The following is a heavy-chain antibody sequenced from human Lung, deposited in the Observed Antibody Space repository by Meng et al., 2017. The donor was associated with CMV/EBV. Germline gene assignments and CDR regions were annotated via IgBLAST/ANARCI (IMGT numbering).Heavy chain of an antibody. J-gene: IGHJ6*01. CDR1: GGTFSSYA. V-gene: IGHV1-69*05. CDR2: IIPIFGTA. D-gene: IGHD2-2*01. CDR3: ARMDCSSTSCLRDYYYYGMDV. Sequence: SVXVSXXASGGTFSSYAISWVRQAPGQGLEWMGGIIPIFGTANYAQKFQGRVTITTDESTSTAYMELSSLRSEDPAVYYCARMDCSSTSCLRDYYYYGMDVWGQGNXV.